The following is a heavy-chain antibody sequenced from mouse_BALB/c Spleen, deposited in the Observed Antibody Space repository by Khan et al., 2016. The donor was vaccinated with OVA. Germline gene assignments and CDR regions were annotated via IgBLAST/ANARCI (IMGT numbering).Heavy chain of an antibody. CDR3: TREGGDSSGYVAD. CDR2: VYPSDSYT. V-gene: IGHV1-69*02. Sequence: QVQLQQPGAELVRPGASMKLSCKASGYTFTSYWINWVMQRPGQGLEWIGNVYPSDSYTNYNQKFKDKATLTVDKSSSTAYMQLSSSTSEDSAVYNCTREGGDSSGYVADWGQGTLVTVSA. D-gene: IGHD3-2*01. J-gene: IGHJ3*01. CDR1: GYTFTSYW.